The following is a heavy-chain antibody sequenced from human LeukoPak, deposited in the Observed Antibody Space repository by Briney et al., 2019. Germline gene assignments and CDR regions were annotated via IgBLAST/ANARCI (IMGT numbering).Heavy chain of an antibody. Sequence: GASMKVSCKASGGTFSRYAISWVRQAPGQGLEWMGGIIPIFGTANYAQKFQGRVTITADESTSTAYMELSSLRSEDTAVYYCARVGDGCSGGSCRPPMDNWFDPWGQGTLVTVSS. J-gene: IGHJ5*02. V-gene: IGHV1-69*13. CDR3: ARVGDGCSGGSCRPPMDNWFDP. CDR1: GGTFSRYA. CDR2: IIPIFGTA. D-gene: IGHD2-15*01.